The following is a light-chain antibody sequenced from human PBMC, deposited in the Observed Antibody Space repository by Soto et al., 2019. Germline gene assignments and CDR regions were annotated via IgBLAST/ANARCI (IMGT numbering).Light chain of an antibody. Sequence: QSALTQPASVSGSPGQSITISCTGTSRDVGGYNYVSWHQQHPGKAPKVIITEVSNRPSGVSNRFSGSKSGNTASLTISGLQAEDEADYYCSSYVSYSTFVVFGRGTKLTVL. CDR1: SRDVGGYNY. J-gene: IGLJ2*01. V-gene: IGLV2-14*01. CDR2: EVS. CDR3: SSYVSYSTFVV.